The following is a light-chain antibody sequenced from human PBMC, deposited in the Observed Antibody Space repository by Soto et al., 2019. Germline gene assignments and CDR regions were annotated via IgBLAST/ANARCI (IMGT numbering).Light chain of an antibody. CDR1: RDISGW. V-gene: IGKV1-5*01. Sequence: DIQMTQSPSTLSASVGDRVIITCRASRDISGWLVWYQQKPGKPPKLLVFDASSLESGVPSRFSGSGSGTHFTLTVSNLQPDDFATYYCQHYSTESGVTFGGGTKVEI. J-gene: IGKJ4*01. CDR2: DAS. CDR3: QHYSTESGVT.